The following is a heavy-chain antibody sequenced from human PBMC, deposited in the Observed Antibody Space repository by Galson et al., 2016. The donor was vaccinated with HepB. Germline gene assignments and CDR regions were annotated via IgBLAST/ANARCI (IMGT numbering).Heavy chain of an antibody. CDR1: GYTFPGYN. D-gene: IGHD2-15*01. V-gene: IGHV1-2*06. Sequence: SVKVSCKASGYTFPGYNIHWVRQAPGQGLEWMGLMNPNNGGTDYAQKFQDRVTMTRDTSINTAFLEVKRLTPNDTAVYYCARVVVAAHKWFDPWGQGTLVTVS. CDR3: ARVVVAAHKWFDP. CDR2: MNPNNGGT. J-gene: IGHJ5*02.